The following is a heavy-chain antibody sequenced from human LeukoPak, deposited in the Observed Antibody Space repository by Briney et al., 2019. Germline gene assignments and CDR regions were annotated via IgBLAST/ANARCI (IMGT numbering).Heavy chain of an antibody. CDR3: AREVGGAGDY. D-gene: IGHD1-26*01. CDR2: VYPGGRT. J-gene: IGHJ4*02. CDR1: GFSFNTFA. V-gene: IGHV3-66*01. Sequence: GGSLRLSCAASGFSFNTFAMGWVRQAPGKGLEWVSGVYPGGRTYYADSVKGSFTLSRDSSKNTLYLQMNSLRVEDTAVYYCAREVGGAGDYWGQGTLVTVSS.